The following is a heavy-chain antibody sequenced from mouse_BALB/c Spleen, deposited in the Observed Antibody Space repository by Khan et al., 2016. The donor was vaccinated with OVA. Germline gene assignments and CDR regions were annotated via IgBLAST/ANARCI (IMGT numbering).Heavy chain of an antibody. CDR2: IWSGGST. V-gene: IGHV2-2*02. CDR1: GFSLTTYG. CDR3: ARNYDYDEGLAY. Sequence: QVQLQQPGPGLVQPSQSLSITCTVSGFSLTTYGVHWVRQSPGKGLEWLGVIWSGGSTDYNAAFISRLSISKDNSKSQVFFKMNSLQANDTAIYYCARNYDYDEGLAYGGQGTLVTVSA. J-gene: IGHJ3*01. D-gene: IGHD2-4*01.